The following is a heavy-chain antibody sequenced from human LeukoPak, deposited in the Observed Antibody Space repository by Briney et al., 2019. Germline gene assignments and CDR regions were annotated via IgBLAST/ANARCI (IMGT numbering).Heavy chain of an antibody. J-gene: IGHJ5*02. CDR3: ARDRGRVVPAAIGWFDP. Sequence: ASVKVSCKASGYTFTGYYMHWVRQAPGQGLEWTGWINPNSGGTNYAQKFQGRVTMTRDTSISTAYMELSRLRSDDTAVYYCARDRGRVVPAAIGWFDPWGQGTLVTVTA. CDR2: INPNSGGT. V-gene: IGHV1-2*02. D-gene: IGHD2-2*01. CDR1: GYTFTGYY.